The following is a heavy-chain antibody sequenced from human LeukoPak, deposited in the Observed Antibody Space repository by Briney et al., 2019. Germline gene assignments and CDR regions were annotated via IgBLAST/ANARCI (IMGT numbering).Heavy chain of an antibody. CDR2: ISAYNGNT. D-gene: IGHD5-12*01. Sequence: ASVKVSCKASGYTFTSYGISWVRQAPGQGLEWMGWISAYNGNTNYAQKLQGRVTMTTDTSTSTAYMELRSLRSDDTAVYYCARVRSGYDSYGMDVWGQGTTVTVSS. V-gene: IGHV1-18*01. J-gene: IGHJ6*02. CDR1: GYTFTSYG. CDR3: ARVRSGYDSYGMDV.